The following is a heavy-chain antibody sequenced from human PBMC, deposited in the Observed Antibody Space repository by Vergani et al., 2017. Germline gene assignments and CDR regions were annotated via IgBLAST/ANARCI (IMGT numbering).Heavy chain of an antibody. CDR1: GFTFSSYE. J-gene: IGHJ3*02. CDR2: ISSSGSTI. CDR3: ARQIVSAPAFDI. V-gene: IGHV3-48*03. D-gene: IGHD6-6*01. Sequence: EVQLVESGGGLVQPGGSLRLSCAASGFTFSSYEMNWVRQAPGKGLVWFSYISSSGSTIYYADSVKGRFTISRDNAKNSLYLQMNSLGAEETAVYYCARQIVSAPAFDIWGQGTMVTVSS.